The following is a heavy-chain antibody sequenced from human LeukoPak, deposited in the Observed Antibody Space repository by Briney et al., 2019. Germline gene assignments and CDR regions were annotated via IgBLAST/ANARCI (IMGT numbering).Heavy chain of an antibody. CDR3: ASRVKYSSGWYIDY. CDR2: IYYSGST. D-gene: IGHD6-19*01. Sequence: SETLSLTCTGSGGSISSYYWSWIRQPPGKGLEWIGYIYYSGSTNYNPSLKSRVTISVDTSKNQFSLKLSSVTAADTAVYYCASRVKYSSGWYIDYWGQGTLVTVSS. J-gene: IGHJ4*02. V-gene: IGHV4-59*01. CDR1: GGSISSYY.